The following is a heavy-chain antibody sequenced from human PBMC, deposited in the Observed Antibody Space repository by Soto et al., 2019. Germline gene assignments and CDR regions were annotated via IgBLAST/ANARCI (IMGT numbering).Heavy chain of an antibody. V-gene: IGHV3-23*01. D-gene: IGHD3-10*01. CDR3: AKDYIKWFGELSV. J-gene: IGHJ4*02. Sequence: EVQLLESGGGLVQPGGSLRLSCAASGFTFSSYAMSWVRQAPGKGLEWVSAISGSGGSTYYADSVKGRFTISRDNSKNTLDLQMNSLRAEDTAVYYCAKDYIKWFGELSVWGQGTLVTVSS. CDR1: GFTFSSYA. CDR2: ISGSGGST.